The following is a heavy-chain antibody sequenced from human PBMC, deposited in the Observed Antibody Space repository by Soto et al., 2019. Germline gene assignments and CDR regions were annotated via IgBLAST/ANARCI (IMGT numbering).Heavy chain of an antibody. J-gene: IGHJ6*02. CDR2: INPNSGGT. Sequence: ASVKVSCKASGYTFTGYYMHWVRQAPGQGLEWMGWINPNSGGTNYAQKFQGRVTMTTDTSTSTAYMELRSLRSDDTAVYYCASSGRYCSGGSCYQIYYYYGMDVWGQGTTVTVSS. CDR3: ASSGRYCSGGSCYQIYYYYGMDV. D-gene: IGHD2-15*01. V-gene: IGHV1-2*02. CDR1: GYTFTGYY.